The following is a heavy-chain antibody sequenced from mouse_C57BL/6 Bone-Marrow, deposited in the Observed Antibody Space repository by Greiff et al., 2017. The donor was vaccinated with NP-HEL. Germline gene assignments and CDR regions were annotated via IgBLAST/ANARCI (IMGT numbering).Heavy chain of an antibody. J-gene: IGHJ3*01. CDR1: GFTFSSYA. Sequence: EVQVVESGGGLVKPGGSLKLSCAASGFTFSSYAMSWVRQTPEKRLEWVATISDGGSYTYYQDNVKGRFTISRDNAKNNLYLQMSHLKSEDTAMYYCAREPPPYYSNPWFAYWGQGTLVTVSA. D-gene: IGHD2-5*01. V-gene: IGHV5-4*01. CDR3: AREPPPYYSNPWFAY. CDR2: ISDGGSYT.